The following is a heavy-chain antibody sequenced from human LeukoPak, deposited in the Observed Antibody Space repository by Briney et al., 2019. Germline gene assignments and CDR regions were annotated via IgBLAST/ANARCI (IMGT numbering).Heavy chain of an antibody. V-gene: IGHV3-21*01. D-gene: IGHD5-18*01. Sequence: RSLRLSCAASGFTFSSYSMNWVRQAPGKGLEWVSSISSSNTYIYYADSMKGRFTISRDNAKNSLYLQMNSLRAEDTAVYYCARGSDTAMAAHFDYWGQGTLVTVSS. J-gene: IGHJ4*02. CDR1: GFTFSSYS. CDR3: ARGSDTAMAAHFDY. CDR2: ISSSNTYI.